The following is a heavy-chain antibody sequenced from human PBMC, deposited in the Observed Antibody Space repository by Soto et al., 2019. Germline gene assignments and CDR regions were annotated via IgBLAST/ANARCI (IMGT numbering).Heavy chain of an antibody. V-gene: IGHV4-30-2*01. CDR2: IDHGSN. J-gene: IGHJ4*02. D-gene: IGHD6-19*01. CDR1: GGSISSGGYS. Sequence: QLQLQESGSGLVKPSQTLSLTCAVSGGSISSGGYSWSWLRQPPGKGLEWIGYIDHGSNYYNPSLKSRVTISVDRSKNQFSLKLSSVTAADTAVYYCARAGGLGAVAVDYWGQGTLVTVSS. CDR3: ARAGGLGAVAVDY.